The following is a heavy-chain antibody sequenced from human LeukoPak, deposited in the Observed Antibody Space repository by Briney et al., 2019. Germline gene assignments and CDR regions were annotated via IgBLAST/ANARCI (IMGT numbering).Heavy chain of an antibody. J-gene: IGHJ3*02. V-gene: IGHV3-33*01. D-gene: IGHD3-3*01. Sequence: GGSLRLSCAASGFTFSSYGMHWVRQAPGKGLEWVAVIWYDGSNKYYADSVKGRFTISRDNSKNTLYLQMNSLRAEDTAVYYRARVGLYDFWSGYPGHDAFDIWGQGTMVTVSS. CDR1: GFTFSSYG. CDR2: IWYDGSNK. CDR3: ARVGLYDFWSGYPGHDAFDI.